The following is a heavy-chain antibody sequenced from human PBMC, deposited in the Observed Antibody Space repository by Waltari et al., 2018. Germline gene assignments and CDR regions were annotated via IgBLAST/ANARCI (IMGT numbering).Heavy chain of an antibody. CDR1: GYTLTSYD. J-gene: IGHJ6*03. V-gene: IGHV1-8*03. D-gene: IGHD4-4*01. Sequence: QVQLVQSGAEVKKPGASVKVSCKASGYTLTSYDINWVRPATGQGLEWMGWMNPNSGNTGYAQKFQGRVTITRNTSISTAYMELSSLRSEDTAVYYCARRGLQMNYYYYYYMDVWGKGTTVTVSS. CDR2: MNPNSGNT. CDR3: ARRGLQMNYYYYYYMDV.